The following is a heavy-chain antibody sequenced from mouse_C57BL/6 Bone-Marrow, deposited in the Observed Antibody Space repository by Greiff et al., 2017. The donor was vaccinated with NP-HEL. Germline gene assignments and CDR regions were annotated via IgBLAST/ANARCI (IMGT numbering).Heavy chain of an antibody. V-gene: IGHV1-54*01. CDR2: INPGSGGT. Sequence: QVQLQQSGAELVRPGTSVKVSCKASGYAFTNYLIEWVKQRPGQGLEWIGVINPGSGGTNYNEKFKGKATLTADKSSSTAYMHLSSLTSEDSAVYFCAREGVVWGQGTLVTVSA. J-gene: IGHJ3*02. CDR3: AREGVV. CDR1: GYAFTNYL. D-gene: IGHD1-1*01.